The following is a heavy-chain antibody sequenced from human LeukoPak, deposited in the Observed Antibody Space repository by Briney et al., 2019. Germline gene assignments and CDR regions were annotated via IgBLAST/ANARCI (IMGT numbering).Heavy chain of an antibody. CDR1: GGSLSSYS. Sequence: SETLSLTCAVLGGSLSSYSWSWIRQPPGKGLEWIGEINHSGTNYSPSLKSRVTMSVDTSKKQFSLKLTSVTAADTAVYYCARAADFVGVLAATGGFDPWGQGTLITVSS. CDR3: ARAADFVGVLAATGGFDP. J-gene: IGHJ5*01. D-gene: IGHD2-2*01. V-gene: IGHV4-34*01. CDR2: INHSGT.